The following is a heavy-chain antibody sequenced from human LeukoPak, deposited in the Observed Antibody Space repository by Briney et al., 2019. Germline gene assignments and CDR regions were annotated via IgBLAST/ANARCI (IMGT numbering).Heavy chain of an antibody. Sequence: PSETLSLTCTVSGGSISSSSYYWGWIRQPPGKGLEWIGSIYYSGSTYYNPSLKSRVTISVDTSKNQFSPKLSSVTAADTAVYYCASPIAVAGTGFDYWGQGTLVTASS. D-gene: IGHD6-19*01. CDR1: GGSISSSSYY. J-gene: IGHJ4*02. CDR2: IYYSGST. V-gene: IGHV4-39*01. CDR3: ASPIAVAGTGFDY.